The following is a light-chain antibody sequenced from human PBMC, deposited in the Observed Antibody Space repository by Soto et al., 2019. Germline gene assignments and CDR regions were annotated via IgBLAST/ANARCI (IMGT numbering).Light chain of an antibody. CDR1: QAISNF. CDR3: QQMYRYPIT. V-gene: IGKV1-9*01. Sequence: DIQLTQSPSFLSASVGDRVTITCRASQAISNFFAWYQQRPGKAPKALIYGASSLQTGVPSRVSGSGSGTECTLSLSRLQPEDFAPHYCQQMYRYPITFGKGTRLEIK. CDR2: GAS. J-gene: IGKJ5*01.